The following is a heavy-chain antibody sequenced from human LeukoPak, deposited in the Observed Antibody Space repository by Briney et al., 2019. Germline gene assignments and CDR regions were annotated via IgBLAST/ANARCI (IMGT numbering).Heavy chain of an antibody. CDR1: GGTFSSYA. V-gene: IGHV1-69*01. D-gene: IGHD6-13*01. Sequence: GASVKVSCKASGGTFSSYAISWVRQAPGQGLEWMGGIIPIFGTANYAQRFQGRVTITADESTSTAYMELSSLRSEDTAVYYCAREIAAAGTAFDYWGQGTLVTVSS. J-gene: IGHJ4*02. CDR2: IIPIFGTA. CDR3: AREIAAAGTAFDY.